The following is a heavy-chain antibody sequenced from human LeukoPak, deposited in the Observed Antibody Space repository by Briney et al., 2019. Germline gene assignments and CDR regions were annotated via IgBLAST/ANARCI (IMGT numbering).Heavy chain of an antibody. CDR3: ARARYVNSFYAFDI. Sequence: PSETLSLTCTVSGGSISSYYWSWIRLPPGKGLEWIGYLSKSGNTNYSPSLKSRVTIFGDTSKNQFFLKLSSVTAADTAMYYCARARYVNSFYAFDIWGQGTLVTASS. V-gene: IGHV4-59*01. J-gene: IGHJ3*02. D-gene: IGHD3-9*01. CDR1: GGSISSYY. CDR2: LSKSGNT.